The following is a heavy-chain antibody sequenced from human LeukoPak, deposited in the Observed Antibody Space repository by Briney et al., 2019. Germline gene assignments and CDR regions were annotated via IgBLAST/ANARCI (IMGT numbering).Heavy chain of an antibody. D-gene: IGHD2-2*01. CDR2: IIPIFGTA. CDR1: GGTFSSYA. Sequence: SVKVSCKASGGTFSSYAISWVRQAPGQGLEWMGGIIPIFGTANYAQKFQGRVTITADKSTSTAYMELSSLRSEDTAVYYCAREQYCSSTSCYYYYYYGMDVWGQGTTVTVSS. J-gene: IGHJ6*02. CDR3: AREQYCSSTSCYYYYYYGMDV. V-gene: IGHV1-69*06.